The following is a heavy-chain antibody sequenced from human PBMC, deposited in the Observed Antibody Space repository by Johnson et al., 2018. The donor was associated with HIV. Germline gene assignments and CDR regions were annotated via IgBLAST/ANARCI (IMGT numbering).Heavy chain of an antibody. J-gene: IGHJ3*02. Sequence: EVQLVESGGGVVQPGRSLRLSCAASGFTFNNYPKHWVRQATGKGLEWVSAISGSGGSKYYADSVKGRFTISRDNSKNTMYLQMNSLRAEDTAVYYCAKHSSGYRDAFDIWGQGTMVTVSS. V-gene: IGHV3-23*04. D-gene: IGHD3-22*01. CDR1: GFTFNNYP. CDR3: AKHSSGYRDAFDI. CDR2: ISGSGGSK.